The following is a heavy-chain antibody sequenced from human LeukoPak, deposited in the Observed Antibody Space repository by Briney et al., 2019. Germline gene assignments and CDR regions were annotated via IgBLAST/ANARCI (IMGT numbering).Heavy chain of an antibody. CDR2: MNPNSGNT. Sequence: ASVKVSCKASGYTFTSYDINWVRQATGQGLEWMGWMNPNSGNTGYAQKFQGRVTMTRDMSTSTVYMELSSLRSEDTAVYYCARGIAVAGTGLDYWGQGTLVTVSS. CDR1: GYTFTSYD. D-gene: IGHD6-19*01. CDR3: ARGIAVAGTGLDY. V-gene: IGHV1-8*01. J-gene: IGHJ4*02.